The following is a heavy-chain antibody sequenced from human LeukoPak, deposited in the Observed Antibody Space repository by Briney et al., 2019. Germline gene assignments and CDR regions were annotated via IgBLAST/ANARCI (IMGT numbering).Heavy chain of an antibody. D-gene: IGHD3/OR15-3a*01. V-gene: IGHV3-23*01. CDR2: ISGSGGST. Sequence: GGSLRLSCAASGFTFSSYAMSWVRQAPGKGLEWVPAISGSGGSTYYADSVKGRFTISRGNSKNTLYLQMNSLRAEDTAVYYCAKVWTGDNSLIFDYWGQGTLVTVSS. CDR1: GFTFSSYA. J-gene: IGHJ4*02. CDR3: AKVWTGDNSLIFDY.